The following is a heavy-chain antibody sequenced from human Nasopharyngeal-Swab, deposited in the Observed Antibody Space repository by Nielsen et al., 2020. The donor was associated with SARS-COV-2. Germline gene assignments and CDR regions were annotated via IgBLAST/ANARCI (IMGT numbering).Heavy chain of an antibody. Sequence: GGSLRLSCAASRFTFSSYGMHWVRQAPGKGLEWVAVIWYDGSNKYYADSVKGRFTISRDNSKNTLYLQMNSLRAEDTAVYYCAREGDILTGYYDAFDIWGQGTMVTVSS. CDR1: RFTFSSYG. CDR3: AREGDILTGYYDAFDI. D-gene: IGHD3-9*01. CDR2: IWYDGSNK. J-gene: IGHJ3*02. V-gene: IGHV3-33*01.